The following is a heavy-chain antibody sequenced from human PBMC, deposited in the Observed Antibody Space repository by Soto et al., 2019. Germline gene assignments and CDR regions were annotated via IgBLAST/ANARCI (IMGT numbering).Heavy chain of an antibody. CDR1: GGSISSGGYS. D-gene: IGHD3-3*01. CDR2: IYTSGST. J-gene: IGHJ3*02. Sequence: LSLTCAVSGGSISSGGYSWSWIRQPPGKGLEWIGRIYTSGSTNYNPSPKSRVTMSVDTSKNQFSLKLSSVTAADTVVYYCARVGYDFWSGYYTRAFDIWGQGTMVTVSS. CDR3: ARVGYDFWSGYYTRAFDI. V-gene: IGHV4-61*02.